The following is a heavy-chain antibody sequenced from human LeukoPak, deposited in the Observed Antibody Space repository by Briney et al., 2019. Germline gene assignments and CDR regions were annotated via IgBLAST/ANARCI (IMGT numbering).Heavy chain of an antibody. Sequence: SETLSLTCTVSGGSISSSSYYWGWIRQPPGKGLEWIGCIYYSGSTYYNPSLKSRVTISVDTSKNQFSLKLSSVTAADTAVYYCASPPMTTPYYYYYMDVWGKGTTVTVSS. CDR1: GGSISSSSYY. V-gene: IGHV4-39*01. D-gene: IGHD4-11*01. J-gene: IGHJ6*03. CDR3: ASPPMTTPYYYYYMDV. CDR2: IYYSGST.